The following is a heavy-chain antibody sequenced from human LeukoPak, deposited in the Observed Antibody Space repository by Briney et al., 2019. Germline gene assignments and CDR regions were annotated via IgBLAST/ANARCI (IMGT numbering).Heavy chain of an antibody. Sequence: ASVKVSCKASGYTFSGYYIFWVRRAPGQGLEWMGWINPNSGGTNYAQEFQGRVTMTRDTSITTAYMELSTLRSDDTAVYYCALIGNHAWFDPWGQGTLVIVSS. V-gene: IGHV1-2*02. CDR3: ALIGNHAWFDP. D-gene: IGHD3-16*02. CDR1: GYTFSGYY. CDR2: INPNSGGT. J-gene: IGHJ5*02.